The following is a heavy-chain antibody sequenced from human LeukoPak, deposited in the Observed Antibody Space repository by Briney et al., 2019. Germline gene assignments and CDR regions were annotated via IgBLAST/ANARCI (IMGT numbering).Heavy chain of an antibody. D-gene: IGHD2-21*02. CDR3: ARDIVVVTAIPGHDAFDI. CDR1: GFTFSSYN. V-gene: IGHV3-21*01. J-gene: IGHJ3*02. Sequence: GGSLRLSCAASGFTFSSYNMNWVRQAPGKGLEWVSFISSSSGYIYYADSVKGRFTISRDNAKNSLYLQMNSLRAEDTAVYYCARDIVVVTAIPGHDAFDIWGQGTMVTVSS. CDR2: ISSSSGYI.